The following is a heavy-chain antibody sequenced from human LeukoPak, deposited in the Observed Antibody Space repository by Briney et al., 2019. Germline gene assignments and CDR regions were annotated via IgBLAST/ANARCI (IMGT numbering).Heavy chain of an antibody. Sequence: SETLSLTCTVSGGSISSGDYYWSWIRQPPGKGLELIGYIYYSGSTYYDPSLKSRVTISVDTSKNQFSLKLSSVTAADTAVYYCARAGVTTVDYWGQGTLVTVSS. J-gene: IGHJ4*02. CDR2: IYYSGST. V-gene: IGHV4-30-4*01. CDR1: GGSISSGDYY. D-gene: IGHD4-17*01. CDR3: ARAGVTTVDY.